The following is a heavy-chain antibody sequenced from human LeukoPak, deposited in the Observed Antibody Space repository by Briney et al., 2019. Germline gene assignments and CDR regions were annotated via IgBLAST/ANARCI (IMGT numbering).Heavy chain of an antibody. Sequence: ASVKVSCKASGYTFTGYYMHWVRQAPGQGIEWMGWINPNSGGTNYAQKFQGRVTMTRDTSISTAYMELSRLRSDDTAVYYCARDRGGVTWFDPWGQGTLVTVSS. J-gene: IGHJ5*02. D-gene: IGHD2-8*02. V-gene: IGHV1-2*02. CDR3: ARDRGGVTWFDP. CDR1: GYTFTGYY. CDR2: INPNSGGT.